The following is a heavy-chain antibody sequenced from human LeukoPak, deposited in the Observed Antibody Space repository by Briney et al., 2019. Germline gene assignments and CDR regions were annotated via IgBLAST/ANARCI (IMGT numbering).Heavy chain of an antibody. CDR1: GFTFNSYA. V-gene: IGHV3-23*01. D-gene: IGHD1-26*01. Sequence: GGSLRLSCAASGFTFNSYAMSWVRQAPEKGLEWVATISVSGGGTYYADSVKGRFTISRDDSKNTLYLQMNSLRAEDTAVYYCAKDLGRYRNNYFDYWGQGTLVTVSS. CDR2: ISVSGGGT. CDR3: AKDLGRYRNNYFDY. J-gene: IGHJ4*02.